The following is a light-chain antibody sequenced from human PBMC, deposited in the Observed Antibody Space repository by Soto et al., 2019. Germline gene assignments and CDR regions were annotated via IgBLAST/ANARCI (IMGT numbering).Light chain of an antibody. J-gene: IGKJ1*01. CDR1: QGIRND. CDR2: AAS. CDR3: LQDYNYPWT. Sequence: AIQMTQSPTSLSASVGDRVIIACRASQGIRNDLGWYQQKPGKAPKLLIYAASSLQSGVPSRFSGSGSCTDFTLTISSLQPEDFATYYCLQDYNYPWTFGQGTKVDIK. V-gene: IGKV1-6*01.